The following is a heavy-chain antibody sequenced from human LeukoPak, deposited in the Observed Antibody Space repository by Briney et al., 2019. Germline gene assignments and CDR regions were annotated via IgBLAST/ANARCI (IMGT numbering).Heavy chain of an antibody. Sequence: PGRSLRLSCAVSGFTFEDYAMHWVRQAPGKGLDWVAAISWNSGSINYADSVKGRFTISRDNAKNSLYLQMNSLRAEGTAFYYCVKERSRTGYFDYWGQGTLVTVSS. V-gene: IGHV3-9*01. CDR1: GFTFEDYA. CDR3: VKERSRTGYFDY. J-gene: IGHJ4*02. D-gene: IGHD2-2*01. CDR2: ISWNSGSI.